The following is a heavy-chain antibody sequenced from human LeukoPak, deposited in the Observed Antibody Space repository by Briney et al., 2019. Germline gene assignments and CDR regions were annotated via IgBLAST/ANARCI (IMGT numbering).Heavy chain of an antibody. D-gene: IGHD6-19*01. CDR1: GYTFTSYD. Sequence: ASVKVSCKASGYTFTSYDINWVRQATGQGLEWMGWMNPNSGNTGYAQKFQGGVTMTRNTSISTAYMELSSLRSEDTAAYYCARDNREYSSATMTPWGQGTLVTVPS. J-gene: IGHJ5*02. CDR3: ARDNREYSSATMTP. V-gene: IGHV1-8*01. CDR2: MNPNSGNT.